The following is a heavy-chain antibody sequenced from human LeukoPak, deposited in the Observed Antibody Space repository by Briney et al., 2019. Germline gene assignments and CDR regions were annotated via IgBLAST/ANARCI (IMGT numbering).Heavy chain of an antibody. V-gene: IGHV3-74*01. Sequence: PGGSLRLSCVASGFTFSSYWMHWVRQAPGKGLVWVSRINSDGSSTTYADSVKGRFTISRDNAENTLYLQMNSLRAEDTAVYYCATLKYYFDYWGQGTLVTVSS. CDR3: ATLKYYFDY. CDR2: INSDGSST. CDR1: GFTFSSYW. J-gene: IGHJ4*02.